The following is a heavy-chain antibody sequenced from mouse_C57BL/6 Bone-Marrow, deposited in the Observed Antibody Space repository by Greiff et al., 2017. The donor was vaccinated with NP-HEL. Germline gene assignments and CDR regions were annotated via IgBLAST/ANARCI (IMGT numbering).Heavy chain of an antibody. V-gene: IGHV1-54*01. CDR2: INPGSGGT. CDR1: GYAFTNYL. J-gene: IGHJ4*01. Sequence: QVQLQQSGAELVRPGTSLKVSCKASGYAFTNYLIEWVKQRPGQGLEWIGVINPGSGGTTYNEKFKGKATLTADKSSSTAYMQLSSLTSEDSAVYFCARSRFSDAMDDWGQGTSVTVSS. CDR3: ARSRFSDAMDD.